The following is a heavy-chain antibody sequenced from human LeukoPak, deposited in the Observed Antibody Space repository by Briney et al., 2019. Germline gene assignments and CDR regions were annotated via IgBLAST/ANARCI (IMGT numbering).Heavy chain of an antibody. Sequence: PSQTLSLTCTVSGGSISSGGYYWSWVRQHPGKGLEWIGYIYYSGSANHNPSLKSRVTISRDTSKNQFSLKLTSVTTADTAVYYCARAGGVKTAALDLDYWGQGTLVTVSS. CDR1: GGSISSGGYY. J-gene: IGHJ4*02. CDR3: ARAGGVKTAALDLDY. CDR2: IYYSGSA. D-gene: IGHD6-25*01. V-gene: IGHV4-31*03.